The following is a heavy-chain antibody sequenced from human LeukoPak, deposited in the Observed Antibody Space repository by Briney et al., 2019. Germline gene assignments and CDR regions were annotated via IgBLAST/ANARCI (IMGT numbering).Heavy chain of an antibody. Sequence: GSSVKASCKASGGTFSSYAISWVRQAPGQGLEWMGGIIPIFGTANYAQKFQGRVTITADESTSTAYMELSSLRSEDTAVYYCARERELGAFDIWGQGTLVSVSS. CDR2: IIPIFGTA. J-gene: IGHJ4*02. CDR1: GGTFSSYA. CDR3: ARERELGAFDI. D-gene: IGHD3-9*01. V-gene: IGHV1-69*01.